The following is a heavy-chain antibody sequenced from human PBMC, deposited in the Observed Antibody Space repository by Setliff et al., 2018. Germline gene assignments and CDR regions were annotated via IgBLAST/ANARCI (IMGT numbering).Heavy chain of an antibody. CDR1: GGSIRNYY. CDR3: ARHSRSSGGES. CDR2: IYYSGNT. D-gene: IGHD2-15*01. J-gene: IGHJ4*02. V-gene: IGHV4-59*08. Sequence: LSLTCTVSGGSIRNYYWSWIRQPPGKGLEWIGYIYYSGNTYYNPSLKSRVTISVDTSKNRFSLKLKSVTAADTAVFYCARHSRSSGGESWGQGTLVTVSS.